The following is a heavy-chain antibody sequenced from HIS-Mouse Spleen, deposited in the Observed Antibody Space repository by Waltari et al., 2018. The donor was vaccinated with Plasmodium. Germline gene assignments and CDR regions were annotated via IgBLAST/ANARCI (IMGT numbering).Heavy chain of an antibody. D-gene: IGHD6-13*01. CDR2: NNPNSGGT. Sequence: QVQLVQSGAEVKKPGASVKVSCKASGYTFTGYYMHWVRQAPGQGLEWMGWNNPNSGGTNNAQKCQGRVTMTRDTSISTAYMELSRLRSDDTAVYYCARVLGYKAAAGTFVEYFQHWGQGTLVTVSS. J-gene: IGHJ1*01. CDR3: ARVLGYKAAAGTFVEYFQH. V-gene: IGHV1-2*02. CDR1: GYTFTGYY.